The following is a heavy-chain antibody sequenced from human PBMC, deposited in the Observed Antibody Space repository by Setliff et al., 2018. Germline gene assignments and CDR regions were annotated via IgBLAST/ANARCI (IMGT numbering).Heavy chain of an antibody. CDR1: GLSYINDW. V-gene: IGHV3-7*01. CDR3: ARDVFDFRTGQADP. J-gene: IGHJ5*02. D-gene: IGHD3-3*01. Sequence: GGSLRLSCTASGLSYINDWVSWVRQAPGKGLEWLASINPHGSEKYYADSVKGRFTISRDNAKNSLYLQMSSLRAVDTAVYYCARDVFDFRTGQADPWGQGTLVTVSS. CDR2: INPHGSEK.